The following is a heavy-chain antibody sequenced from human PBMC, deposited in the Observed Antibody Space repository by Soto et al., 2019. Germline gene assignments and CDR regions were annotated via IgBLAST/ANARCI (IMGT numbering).Heavy chain of an antibody. J-gene: IGHJ3*02. CDR2: IIPIFGTA. Sequence: QVQLVQSGAEVKKPGSSVKVSCKPSGGTFSSYAISWVRQAPGQGLQWMGGIIPIFGTANYAQKFQGRVTITADESTNAAYMELSSLRSEDTAVYYCARFRGYYDSSGYLIHDAVDIWGQGTRVTVSS. D-gene: IGHD3-22*01. CDR1: GGTFSSYA. CDR3: ARFRGYYDSSGYLIHDAVDI. V-gene: IGHV1-69*01.